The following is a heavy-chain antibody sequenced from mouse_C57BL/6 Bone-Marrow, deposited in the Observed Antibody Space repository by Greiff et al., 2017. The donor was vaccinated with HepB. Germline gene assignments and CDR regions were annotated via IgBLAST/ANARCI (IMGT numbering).Heavy chain of an antibody. D-gene: IGHD2-1*01. Sequence: VQLQQSGAELVRPGASVKSSCTASGFNIKDDYMHWVKQRPEQGLEWIGWIDPENGDTEYASKFQGKATITADTSSNTAYLQLSSLTSEDTAVYYCTYGNYPYAMDYWGQGTSVTVSS. CDR1: GFNIKDDY. J-gene: IGHJ4*01. V-gene: IGHV14-4*01. CDR3: TYGNYPYAMDY. CDR2: IDPENGDT.